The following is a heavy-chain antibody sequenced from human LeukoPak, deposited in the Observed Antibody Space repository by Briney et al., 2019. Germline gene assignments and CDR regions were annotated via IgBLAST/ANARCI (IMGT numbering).Heavy chain of an antibody. V-gene: IGHV3-9*01. CDR3: AKLPSGYDDFDY. D-gene: IGHD5-12*01. J-gene: IGHJ4*02. Sequence: GGSLRLSCAASGFTFDDYAMHWVRRAPGKGLEWVSGISWNSGSIGYADSVKGRFTISRDNAKNSLYLQMNSLRAEDTALYYCAKLPSGYDDFDYWGQGTLVTVSS. CDR1: GFTFDDYA. CDR2: ISWNSGSI.